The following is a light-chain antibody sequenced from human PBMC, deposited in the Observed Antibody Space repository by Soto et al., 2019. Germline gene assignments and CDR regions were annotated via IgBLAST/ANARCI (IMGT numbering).Light chain of an antibody. CDR2: DVS. Sequence: QSALTQPRSVSGSPGQSVSISCAGTSSDFGGYKYVSWYQQHPGKAPKLMIFDVSERPSGVPDRFSGSKSGNTASLTISGLRAEDEADYFCCIYTSSSTYVFGTGTKVTVL. J-gene: IGLJ1*01. V-gene: IGLV2-11*01. CDR3: CIYTSSSTYV. CDR1: SSDFGGYKY.